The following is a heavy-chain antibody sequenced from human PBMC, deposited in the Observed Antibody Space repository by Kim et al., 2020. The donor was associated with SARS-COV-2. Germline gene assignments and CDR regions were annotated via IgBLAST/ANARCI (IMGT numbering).Heavy chain of an antibody. CDR1: GFTFSTYR. CDR2: ISRTSYTI. J-gene: IGHJ6*01. CDR3: ARDLCFGDSGHYALDV. D-gene: IGHD3-16*01. Sequence: GGSLRLSCAASGFTFSTYRMHWVRQAPGKGLEWVSSISRTSYTIYYAHSVEGRFTISRDNGKNSLYLQMNSLRDEDTAVYYCARDLCFGDSGHYALDVLG. V-gene: IGHV3-48*02.